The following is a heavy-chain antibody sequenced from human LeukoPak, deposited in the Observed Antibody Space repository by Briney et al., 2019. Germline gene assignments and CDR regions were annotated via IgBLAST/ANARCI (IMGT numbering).Heavy chain of an antibody. D-gene: IGHD3-9*01. CDR1: GGSISSSSYY. Sequence: ASETLSLTCTVSGGSISSSSYYWGWIRQPPGKGLEWIGSIYYSGSTYYNPSLKSRVTISVDTSKNQFSLKLSSVTAADTAVYYCARLQYFDWEEPPILDYWGQGTLVTVSS. J-gene: IGHJ4*02. V-gene: IGHV4-39*01. CDR2: IYYSGST. CDR3: ARLQYFDWEEPPILDY.